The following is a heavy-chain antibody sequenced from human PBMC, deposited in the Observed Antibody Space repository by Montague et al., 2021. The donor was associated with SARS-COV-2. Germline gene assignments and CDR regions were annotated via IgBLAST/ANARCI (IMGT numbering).Heavy chain of an antibody. Sequence: LSLSLPASGFTFSSYAMHWVRQAPGKGLEWVAVISYDGSNKYYADSVKGRFTISRDNSKNTLYLQMNSLRAEDTAVYYCARDNYDYVWGSYRYTYWGQGTLVTVSS. J-gene: IGHJ4*02. CDR2: ISYDGSNK. CDR1: GFTFSSYA. V-gene: IGHV3-30*04. D-gene: IGHD3-16*02. CDR3: ARDNYDYVWGSYRYTY.